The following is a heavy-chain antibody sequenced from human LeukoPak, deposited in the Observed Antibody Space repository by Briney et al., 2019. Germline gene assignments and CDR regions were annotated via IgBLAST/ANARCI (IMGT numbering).Heavy chain of an antibody. CDR1: GFTFSYFS. Sequence: GGSLRLSCAASGFTFSYFSVNWVRQAPGKGLEWISYLNPISGDIWYADSVKGRFTISRDNAKNSQYLQMNSLIDEDTAVYHCARDAPGGRYFDYWGQGTLVTVSS. V-gene: IGHV3-48*02. J-gene: IGHJ4*02. D-gene: IGHD1-26*01. CDR2: LNPISGDI. CDR3: ARDAPGGRYFDY.